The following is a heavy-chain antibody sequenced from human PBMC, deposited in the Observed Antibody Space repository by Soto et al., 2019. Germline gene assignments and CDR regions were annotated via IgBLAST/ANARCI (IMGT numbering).Heavy chain of an antibody. CDR3: ATISYVGGTDY. V-gene: IGHV4-4*07. Sequence: QVQLQESGPGLVKPSETLSLTCTVSGVSISSYYWSWIRQPAGKGLEWIGRIYTSENAQYNPSLKSRVTMSLDTSKNHFSLNLSSVTAADTAVYYCATISYVGGTDYWGLGTLVTVSS. CDR2: IYTSENA. CDR1: GVSISSYY. D-gene: IGHD5-18*01. J-gene: IGHJ4*02.